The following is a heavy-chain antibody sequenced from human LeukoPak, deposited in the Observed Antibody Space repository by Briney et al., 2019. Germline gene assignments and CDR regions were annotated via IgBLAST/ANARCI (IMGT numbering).Heavy chain of an antibody. J-gene: IGHJ4*02. CDR3: ARDNGGWYGY. CDR2: IYSAGST. Sequence: GGSVRLSCAASGFTVSSNYMSWVRQAPGKGLEWVSVIYSAGSTYYADSVKGRFTISRDNSKNTLYLQMNSLRAEDTAVYYCARDNGGWYGYWGQGTLVTVSS. D-gene: IGHD6-19*01. V-gene: IGHV3-53*01. CDR1: GFTVSSNY.